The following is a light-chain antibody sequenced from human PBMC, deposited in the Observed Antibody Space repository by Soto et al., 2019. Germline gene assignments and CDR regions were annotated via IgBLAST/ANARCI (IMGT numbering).Light chain of an antibody. CDR2: DAS. V-gene: IGKV1-5*01. CDR3: QQYNAYSYT. Sequence: DIQMTQSPSTLSASVGDRVTITCRASQSINNWLAWYQQKPGKAPKLLIYDASSLESGVPSRFSGSGSGTEFTLTISSLQPDDFAAYYCQQYNAYSYTFGQATILEIK. CDR1: QSINNW. J-gene: IGKJ2*01.